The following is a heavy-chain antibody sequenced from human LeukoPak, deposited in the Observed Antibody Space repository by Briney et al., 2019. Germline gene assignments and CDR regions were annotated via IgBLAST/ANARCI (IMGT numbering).Heavy chain of an antibody. CDR3: ARDQGDGYNF. CDR1: GFTVSSNS. V-gene: IGHV3-53*01. D-gene: IGHD5-24*01. J-gene: IGHJ4*02. CDR2: IYSDNT. Sequence: GGSLRLSCTVSGFTVSSNSMSWVRQAPGKGLEWVSFIYSDNTHYSDSVKGRFTISRDNAKNSLYLQMNSLRAEDTAVYYCARDQGDGYNFWGQGTLVTVSS.